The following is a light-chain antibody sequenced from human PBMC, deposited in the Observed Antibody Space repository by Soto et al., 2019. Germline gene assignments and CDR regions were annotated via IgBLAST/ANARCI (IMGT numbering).Light chain of an antibody. CDR1: RSDVGAYNY. CDR2: DVS. J-gene: IGLJ1*01. CDR3: CSYTGGYTQHV. Sequence: QSVLTQPPSVSGSPGQSVTISCTGTRSDVGAYNYVSWYQQHPGKAPKLMICDVSQRPSGVPDRFSGSKSGNTASLTISGLQAEDEADYSSCSYTGGYTQHVFGPGTKVPVL. V-gene: IGLV2-11*01.